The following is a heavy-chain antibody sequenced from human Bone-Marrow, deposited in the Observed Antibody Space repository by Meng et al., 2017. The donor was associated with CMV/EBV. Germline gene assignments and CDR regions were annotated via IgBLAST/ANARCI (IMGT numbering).Heavy chain of an antibody. CDR1: GFSFRISGVG. CDR3: AHITPRPGWIAY. CDR2: IYWDDSK. Sequence: QLSFKCSGPQLMKPTPAITLTCTFSGFSFRISGVGVGWIRQPPGKALEWFALIYWDDSKRYSPSLKSRLTITKDTSKIHVVLTMTNMDPVDTATYYCAHITPRPGWIAYWGQGTLVTVSS. J-gene: IGHJ4*02. V-gene: IGHV2-5*02. D-gene: IGHD6-6*01.